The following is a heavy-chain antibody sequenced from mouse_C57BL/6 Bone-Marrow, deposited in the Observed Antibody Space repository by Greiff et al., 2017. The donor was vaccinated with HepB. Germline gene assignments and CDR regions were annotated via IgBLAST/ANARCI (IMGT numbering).Heavy chain of an antibody. V-gene: IGHV1-64*01. CDR1: GYTFTSYW. D-gene: IGHD1-1*01. J-gene: IGHJ2*01. CDR3: ARKRITTVVATGYFDY. CDR2: IHPNSGST. Sequence: QVQLQQPGAELVKPGASVKLSCKASGYTFTSYWMHWVKQRPGQGLEWIGMIHPNSGSTNYNEKFKSKATLTVDKSSSTAYMQLSSLTSEDSAVYYCARKRITTVVATGYFDYWGQGTTLTVSS.